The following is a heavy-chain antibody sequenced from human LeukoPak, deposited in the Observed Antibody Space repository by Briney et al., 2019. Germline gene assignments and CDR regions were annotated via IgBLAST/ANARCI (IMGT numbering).Heavy chain of an antibody. Sequence: SQTLSLTCTVSGGSISSGSYYWSWIRQPAGKGLEWIGRIYTSGSTNYNPSLKSRVTISVDTYKNQFSLKLSSVTAADTAVYYCARDLVPGVFDYWGQGTLVTVSS. CDR3: ARDLVPGVFDY. CDR1: GGSISSGSYY. J-gene: IGHJ4*02. D-gene: IGHD3-10*01. V-gene: IGHV4-61*02. CDR2: IYTSGST.